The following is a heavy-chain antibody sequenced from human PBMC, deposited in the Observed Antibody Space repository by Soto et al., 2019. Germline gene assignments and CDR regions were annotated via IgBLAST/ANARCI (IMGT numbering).Heavy chain of an antibody. V-gene: IGHV4-59*01. CDR2: IYYSGST. J-gene: IGHJ4*01. Sequence: SDTLSRTCTVSSGSLTSYFWSWIRQPPGKGLEWIGYIYYSGSTNYNPSLKSRVTISVDTSKKQFSLKLTSVTAADTAVYYCARRSMQENYFDYWGPGTQVTVSS. CDR3: ARRSMQENYFDY. CDR1: SGSLTSYF.